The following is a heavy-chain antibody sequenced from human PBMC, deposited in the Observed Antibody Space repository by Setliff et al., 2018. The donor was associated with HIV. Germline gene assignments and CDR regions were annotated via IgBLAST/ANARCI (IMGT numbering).Heavy chain of an antibody. CDR2: ISAYKDYK. J-gene: IGHJ4*02. D-gene: IGHD1-26*01. CDR3: ARDLRGSENYPPNLDF. CDR1: GYTFSSYG. Sequence: ASVKVSCKASGYTFSSYGISWVRQAPGQGLEWMGYISAYKDYKNYAQKLQGRVAVTTDTSTNTAYMELRSLTSDDTAVYYCARDLRGSENYPPNLDFWGQGTLVTVSS. V-gene: IGHV1-18*01.